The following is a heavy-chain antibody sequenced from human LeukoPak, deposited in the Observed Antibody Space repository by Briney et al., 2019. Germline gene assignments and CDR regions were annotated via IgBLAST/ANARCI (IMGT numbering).Heavy chain of an antibody. CDR2: ISSSSSTI. CDR3: ARAGTSPYLYFDY. D-gene: IGHD3-10*01. Sequence: PGGSLRLSCAASGFTFSSYWMNWVRQAPGKGLEWVSYISSSSSTIYYADSVKGRFTISRDNAKNSLYLQMNSLRAEDTAVYYCARAGTSPYLYFDYWGQGTLVTVSS. V-gene: IGHV3-48*01. CDR1: GFTFSSYW. J-gene: IGHJ4*02.